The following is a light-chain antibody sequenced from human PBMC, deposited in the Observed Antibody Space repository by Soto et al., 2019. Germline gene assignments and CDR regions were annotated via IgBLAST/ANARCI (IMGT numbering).Light chain of an antibody. V-gene: IGKV1-5*01. CDR1: QSISSW. CDR2: DAS. CDR3: LQVANFPRT. Sequence: DIQMTQSPSTLSASVGDRVTITCRASQSISSWLAWYQQKPGKAPKLLIYDASSLESGVPSRFSGSGSGTEFTLTISSLDPDDFATYYCLQVANFPRTFGQGTTVDLK. J-gene: IGKJ1*01.